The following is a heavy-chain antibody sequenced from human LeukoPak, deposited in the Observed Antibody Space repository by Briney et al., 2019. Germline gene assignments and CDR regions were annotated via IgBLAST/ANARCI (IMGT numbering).Heavy chain of an antibody. CDR3: AGYYNVYYYYGMDV. D-gene: IGHD3-9*01. V-gene: IGHV4-34*01. CDR2: INHSGST. Sequence: SETLSLTCAVYGGSFSGYYWSWIRQPPGKGLEWIGEINHSGSTNYNPSLKSRVTISVDTSKNQFSLKLSSVTAADTAVYYCAGYYNVYYYYGMDVWGQGTTVTVSS. J-gene: IGHJ6*02. CDR1: GGSFSGYY.